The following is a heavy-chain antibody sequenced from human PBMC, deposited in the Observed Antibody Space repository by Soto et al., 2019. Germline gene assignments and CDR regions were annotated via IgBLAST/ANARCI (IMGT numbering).Heavy chain of an antibody. Sequence: GGSLRLSCAASGFTFSSYWMHWVRQAPGKGLEWVAVIWYDGSNKYYADSVKGRFTISRDNSKNTLYLQMNSLRAEDTAVYYCARGYPGTRSGMDVWGQGTTVTVSS. J-gene: IGHJ6*02. D-gene: IGHD3-10*01. CDR3: ARGYPGTRSGMDV. CDR1: GFTFSSYW. CDR2: IWYDGSNK. V-gene: IGHV3-33*08.